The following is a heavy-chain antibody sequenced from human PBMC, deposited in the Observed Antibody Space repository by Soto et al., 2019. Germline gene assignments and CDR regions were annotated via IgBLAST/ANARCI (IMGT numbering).Heavy chain of an antibody. Sequence: EVQLVESGGGLVQPGGSLRLSCAASGFTFSSYSMNWVRQAPGKGLEWVSYISSSSSTIYYADSVKGRFTISRDNAKNSLYLQINSLGDDDPAVYYCARDIGNFNVVVPAAQGRENNESFQHWGQGTLVTVSS. D-gene: IGHD2-2*01. CDR1: GFTFSSYS. CDR3: ARDIGNFNVVVPAAQGRENNESFQH. J-gene: IGHJ1*01. CDR2: ISSSSSTI. V-gene: IGHV3-48*02.